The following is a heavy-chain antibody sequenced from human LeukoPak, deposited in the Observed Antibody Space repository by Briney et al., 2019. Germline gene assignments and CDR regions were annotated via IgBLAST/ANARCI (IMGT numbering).Heavy chain of an antibody. CDR3: VSRDDSSGYYYAY. V-gene: IGHV3-64D*06. CDR1: GFTFSSYS. D-gene: IGHD3-22*01. J-gene: IGHJ4*02. CDR2: ISSNGVNT. Sequence: GGSLRLSCAASGFTFSSYSMHWVRQAPGKGMEYVSAISSNGVNTYYATSVKGRFTISRDNSKNTLFLHMSSLRAEDTAVYYCVSRDDSSGYYYAYWGQGTLVIVSS.